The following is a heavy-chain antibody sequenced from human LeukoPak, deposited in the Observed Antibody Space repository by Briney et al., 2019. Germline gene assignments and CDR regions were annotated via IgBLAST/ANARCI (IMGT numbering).Heavy chain of an antibody. Sequence: PGGSLRLSCAASGFTFTSYTMNWVRQAPGKGLEWVSSISGSSGSIYYADSMKGRFTISRDNAKNSLYLQMSSQRAEDTAVYYCARDKYGDYSFDYWGQGTLVTVSS. CDR1: GFTFTSYT. D-gene: IGHD4-11*01. CDR3: ARDKYGDYSFDY. V-gene: IGHV3-21*01. J-gene: IGHJ4*02. CDR2: ISGSSGSI.